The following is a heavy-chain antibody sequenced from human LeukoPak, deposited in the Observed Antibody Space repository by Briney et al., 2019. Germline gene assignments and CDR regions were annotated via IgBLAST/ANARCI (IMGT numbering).Heavy chain of an antibody. CDR1: GGTFSSYA. CDR2: IIPILGIA. Sequence: SVKVSCKASGGTFSSYAISWVRQAPGQGLEWMGSIIPILGIANYAQKFQGRVTITADKSTSTAYMELSSLRSEDTAVYYCASPKGSSSWYRSPYYYYGMDVWGQGTTVTVSS. CDR3: ASPKGSSSWYRSPYYYYGMDV. D-gene: IGHD6-13*01. J-gene: IGHJ6*02. V-gene: IGHV1-69*04.